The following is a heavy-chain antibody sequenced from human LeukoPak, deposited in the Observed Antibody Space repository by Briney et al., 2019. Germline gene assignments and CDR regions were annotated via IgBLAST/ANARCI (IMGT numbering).Heavy chain of an antibody. D-gene: IGHD3-10*01. CDR2: ISGSGGST. J-gene: IGHJ4*02. V-gene: IGHV3-23*01. CDR1: GFTFSSYA. CDR3: AKDRDAGDYFDY. Sequence: PGGSLRLYCAASGFTFSSYAMSWVRQAPGKGLEWVSAISGSGGSTYYADSVKGRFTISRDNSKNTLYLQMNSLRAEDTAVYYCAKDRDAGDYFDYWGQGTLVTVSS.